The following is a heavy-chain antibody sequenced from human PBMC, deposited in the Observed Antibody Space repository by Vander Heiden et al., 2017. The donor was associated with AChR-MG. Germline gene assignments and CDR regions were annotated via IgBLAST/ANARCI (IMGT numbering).Heavy chain of an antibody. V-gene: IGHV4-59*01. CDR1: VGSISSYD. CDR2: IDDSGST. J-gene: IGHJ6*02. Sequence: QVQLQESGPGLATPSDTLYLTCTLSVGSISSYDWSWIRQPTGKGLEWMGYIDDSGSTNYNPSLKSRGTISVDTAKNQFSLKLSSVTAADTAVYYCARDLRIANKYYDYYGMDVWGQGTTVTVYS. D-gene: IGHD6-13*01. CDR3: ARDLRIANKYYDYYGMDV.